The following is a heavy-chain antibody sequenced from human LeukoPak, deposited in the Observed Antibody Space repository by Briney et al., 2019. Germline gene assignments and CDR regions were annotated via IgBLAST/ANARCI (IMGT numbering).Heavy chain of an antibody. D-gene: IGHD3-10*01. CDR3: ATRTPLIRGIIRTYFYLGMDV. CDR2: DT. V-gene: IGHV1-24*01. J-gene: IGHJ6*02. Sequence: DTIYAPKFQDRVTMTVDTSTDTAYMELNSLRSEDTAVYYCATRTPLIRGIIRTYFYLGMDVWGQGTTVIVSS.